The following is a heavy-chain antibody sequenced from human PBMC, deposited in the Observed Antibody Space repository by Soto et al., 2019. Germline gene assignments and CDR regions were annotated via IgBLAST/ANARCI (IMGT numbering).Heavy chain of an antibody. CDR1: GITFSSYS. J-gene: IGHJ5*02. CDR3: ARGSYGRGLVVNWFDP. CDR2: ISSSSSTI. V-gene: IGHV3-48*02. Sequence: EVQLVESGGGLVQPGGSLRLSCAASGITFSSYSMNSVRQAPGKGLEWASYISSSSSTINYADSVKGRFTISRDNAKNSLYLQMNRLRDEDPAVYYCARGSYGRGLVVNWFDPWGQGTLVTGSS. D-gene: IGHD3-16*01.